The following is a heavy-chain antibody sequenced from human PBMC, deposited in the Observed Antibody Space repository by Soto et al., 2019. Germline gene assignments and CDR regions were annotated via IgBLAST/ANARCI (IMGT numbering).Heavy chain of an antibody. CDR1: GYSFTSYW. V-gene: IGHV5-10-1*01. D-gene: IGHD3-10*01. CDR2: IDPRDSYT. J-gene: IGHJ6*02. Sequence: GESLKISCKGSGYSFTSYWISWVRQMPGKGLEWMGRIDPRDSYTNYSPSFQGHVTISADKSISTAYLQWRSLKASDTAMYYCARQYGSGGGLYYYYGMDVWGQGTTVTVSS. CDR3: ARQYGSGGGLYYYYGMDV.